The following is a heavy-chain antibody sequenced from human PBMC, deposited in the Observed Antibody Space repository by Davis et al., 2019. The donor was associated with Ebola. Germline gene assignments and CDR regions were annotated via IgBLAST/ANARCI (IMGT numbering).Heavy chain of an antibody. CDR3: ARGYDSSGYPPDDY. J-gene: IGHJ4*02. CDR2: INAGNGNT. CDR1: GGTFSSYA. D-gene: IGHD3-22*01. Sequence: ASVKVSCKASGGTFSSYAISWVRQAPGQRLEWMGWINAGNGNTKYSQKFQGRVTITRDTSASTAYMELSSLRSEDTAVYYCARGYDSSGYPPDDYWGQGTLVTVSS. V-gene: IGHV1-3*01.